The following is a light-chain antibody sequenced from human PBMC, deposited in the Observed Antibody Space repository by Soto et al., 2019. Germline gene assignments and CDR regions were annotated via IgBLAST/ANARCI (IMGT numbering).Light chain of an antibody. V-gene: IGKV3-15*01. CDR2: GAS. CDR3: QQYNNWPMT. J-gene: IGKJ1*01. Sequence: EIVMTQSPATLSVSPGERATLSCRASQSVSSNLAWYQQKPGQATRLLIYGASTRATGIPARFSGSGSGTEFTLTIRSLQSEDFAVYYCQQYNNWPMTCGQGTKGEIK. CDR1: QSVSSN.